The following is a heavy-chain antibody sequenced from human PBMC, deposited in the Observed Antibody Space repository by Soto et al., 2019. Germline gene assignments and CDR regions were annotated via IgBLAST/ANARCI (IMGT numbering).Heavy chain of an antibody. CDR1: GYTFSSSA. CDR3: ARDTGDGTFDF. D-gene: IGHD7-27*01. Sequence: QVHLVQSGAEVRKPGASVKVSCKASGYTFSSSAMHWVRQAPGQRREWMGWINAGYGNTKSSQKFKDRVTISRDTSASTAYMELTSLRCEDTAVYYCARDTGDGTFDFGGQGPLVTVPS. V-gene: IGHV1-3*01. CDR2: INAGYGNT. J-gene: IGHJ4*02.